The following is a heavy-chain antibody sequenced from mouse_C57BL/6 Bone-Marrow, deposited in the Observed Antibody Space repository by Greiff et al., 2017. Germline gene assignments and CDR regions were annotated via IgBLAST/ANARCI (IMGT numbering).Heavy chain of an antibody. CDR1: GYIFTSYW. CDR3: ARSETGTGGKDY. J-gene: IGHJ4*01. CDR2: IYPGTGST. D-gene: IGHD4-1*01. Sequence: QVQLQQSGAELVRPGASVKLSCKTSGYIFTSYWIPWVNQRSGQGLEWIARIYPGTGSTYYNEKFKDKATLTADKSSSTAYMQLSSLKSEDAAVYFCARSETGTGGKDYWGQGTSVTVSS. V-gene: IGHV1S132*01.